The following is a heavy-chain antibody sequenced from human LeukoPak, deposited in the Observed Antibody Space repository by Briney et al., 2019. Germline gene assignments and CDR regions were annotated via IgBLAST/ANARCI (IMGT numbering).Heavy chain of an antibody. CDR1: GGTFSSYA. J-gene: IGHJ5*02. CDR3: ASGVVDYYDSSGYYDWFDP. Sequence: GSSVKVSCKASGGTFSSYAISWVRQAPGQGLEWMGGIIPIFGTANYAQKFQGRVTINTDESTSTAYMELSSLRSEDTVVYYCASGVVDYYDSSGYYDWFDPWGQGTLVTVSS. V-gene: IGHV1-69*05. D-gene: IGHD3-22*01. CDR2: IIPIFGTA.